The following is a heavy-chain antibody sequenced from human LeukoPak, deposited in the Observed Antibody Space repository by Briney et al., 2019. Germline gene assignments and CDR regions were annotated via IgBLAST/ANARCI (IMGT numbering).Heavy chain of an antibody. D-gene: IGHD5-24*01. V-gene: IGHV3-11*01. CDR2: ISSSGSTI. CDR3: ARGDGYNSYYFDY. Sequence: GGSLRLSCAASGFTFSDYYMSWIRQAPGKGLEWVSYISSSGSTIYYAGSVKGRFTISRNNAKNSLYLQMNSLRAEDTAVYYCARGDGYNSYYFDYWGQGTLVTVSS. CDR1: GFTFSDYY. J-gene: IGHJ4*02.